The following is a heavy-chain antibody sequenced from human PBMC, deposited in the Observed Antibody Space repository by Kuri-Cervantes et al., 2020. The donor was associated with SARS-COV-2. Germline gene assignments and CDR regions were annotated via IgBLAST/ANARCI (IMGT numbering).Heavy chain of an antibody. D-gene: IGHD6-13*01. V-gene: IGHV4-39*07. CDR3: AGGWEYSSSGYKPPLDY. CDR1: GGSISSSSYY. Sequence: ESLKISCTVSGGSISSSSYYWGWIRQPPGKGLEWIGSIYYSGSTYYNPSLKSRVTISVDTSKNQFSLKLSSVTAADTAVYYCAGGWEYSSSGYKPPLDYWGQGTLVTVSS. J-gene: IGHJ4*02. CDR2: IYYSGST.